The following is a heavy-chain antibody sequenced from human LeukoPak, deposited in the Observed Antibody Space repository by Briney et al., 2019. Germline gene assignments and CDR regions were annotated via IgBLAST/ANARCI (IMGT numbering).Heavy chain of an antibody. D-gene: IGHD3-22*01. CDR2: IYYSGTT. Sequence: PSETLSLTCTVSGGSIGSSNYYWGWIRQPPGKKLEWIGTIYYSGTTYYNPSLKSRVTISVDTSKNQFSLRLSSVTAADTAVYYCATHDYYEPHYFDYWGQGTLVTASS. V-gene: IGHV4-39*01. CDR3: ATHDYYEPHYFDY. CDR1: GGSIGSSNYY. J-gene: IGHJ4*02.